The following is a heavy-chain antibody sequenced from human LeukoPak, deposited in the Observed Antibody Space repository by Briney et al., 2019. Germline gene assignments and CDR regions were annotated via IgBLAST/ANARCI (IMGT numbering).Heavy chain of an antibody. V-gene: IGHV3-7*01. D-gene: IGHD4-11*01. CDR1: GFTFSRYW. CDR3: ARESDHSNYPGTFDH. J-gene: IGHJ4*02. Sequence: GGSLRLSCAAFGFTFSRYWMSWVRQAPGKRLEWAANIKHDGSEKYYVDSVKGRFTISRDNAKNSLSLQMNSLRVEDTALYYCARESDHSNYPGTFDHWGPGTLVAVSS. CDR2: IKHDGSEK.